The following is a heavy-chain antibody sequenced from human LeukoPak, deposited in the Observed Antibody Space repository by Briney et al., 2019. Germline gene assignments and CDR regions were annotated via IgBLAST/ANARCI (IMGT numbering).Heavy chain of an antibody. D-gene: IGHD6-25*01. Sequence: GGSLRLSCAASGFTFSSYTMNWVRQPPGKGLEWVSNIGTSSTTIYYADSVKGRFTISRDNAKNSLYLQMNSLRADDTAVYYCARFAAGGSYYYYMDVWGKGTTVIVSS. J-gene: IGHJ6*03. CDR2: IGTSSTTI. V-gene: IGHV3-48*01. CDR3: ARFAAGGSYYYYMDV. CDR1: GFTFSSYT.